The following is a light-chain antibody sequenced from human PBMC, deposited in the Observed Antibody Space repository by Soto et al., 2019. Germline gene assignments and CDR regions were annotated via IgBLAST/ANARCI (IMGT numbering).Light chain of an antibody. Sequence: QSVLTQPPSVSAAPGQKVSISCSGSSSNVGKNFVSWYQHVPGKAPKLLIYDNQKRPSGIPDRFSASKSGTLATLDITGLQTGDGADYYCGTWDSSLTIGVIFGGGTQLTVL. CDR3: GTWDSSLTIGVI. CDR1: SSNVGKNF. V-gene: IGLV1-51*01. CDR2: DNQ. J-gene: IGLJ7*01.